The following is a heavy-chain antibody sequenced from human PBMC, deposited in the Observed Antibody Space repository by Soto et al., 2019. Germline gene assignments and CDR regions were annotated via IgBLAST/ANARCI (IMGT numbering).Heavy chain of an antibody. J-gene: IGHJ5*02. CDR2: INAGNGNT. V-gene: IGHV1-3*01. CDR1: GYTFTSYA. Sequence: XSGTVSCKASGYTFTSYAMHWVRQARGQRLEWMGWINAGNGNTKYSQKFQCRVTITRDTSASTAYMELSSLRSEDTAVYYCARDWTPSAGRSGWFDPWGQGTLVTVSS. CDR3: ARDWTPSAGRSGWFDP. D-gene: IGHD2-15*01.